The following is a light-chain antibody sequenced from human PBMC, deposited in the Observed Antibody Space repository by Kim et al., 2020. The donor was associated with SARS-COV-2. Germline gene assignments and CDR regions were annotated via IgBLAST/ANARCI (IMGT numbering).Light chain of an antibody. CDR2: LNSDGSH. CDR1: SAHSSYA. Sequence: ASVKLTCTLSSAHSSYAIAWHQQQPEKGPRYLMKLNSDGSHSKGDGIPDRFSGSSSGAERYLTISSLQSEDEADYYCQTWGTGIVVFGGGTQLTVL. J-gene: IGLJ2*01. CDR3: QTWGTGIVV. V-gene: IGLV4-69*01.